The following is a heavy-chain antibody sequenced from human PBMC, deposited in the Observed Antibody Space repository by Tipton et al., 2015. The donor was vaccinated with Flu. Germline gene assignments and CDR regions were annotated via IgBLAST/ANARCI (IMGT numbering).Heavy chain of an antibody. J-gene: IGHJ6*02. CDR2: IKQDGSEK. CDR3: ARDVDTAMVYWYGYSYGMDV. V-gene: IGHV3-7*01. Sequence: SLRLSCAASGFTFSSYWMSWVRQAPGKGLEWMANIKQDGSEKYYVDSVKGRFTISRDNAKNSLYLQMNSLRAEDTAVYYCARDVDTAMVYWYGYSYGMDVWGQGTTVTVSS. D-gene: IGHD5-18*01. CDR1: GFTFSSYW.